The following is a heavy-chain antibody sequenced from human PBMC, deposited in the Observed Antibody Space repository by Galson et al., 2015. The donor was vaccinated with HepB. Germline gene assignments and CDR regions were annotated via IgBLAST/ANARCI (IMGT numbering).Heavy chain of an antibody. CDR1: GFTFSSYG. Sequence: SLRLSCAASGFTFSSYGMHWVRQAPGKGLEWVAVIWYDGSNKYYADSVKGRFTISRDNSKNTLYLQMNSLRAEDTAVYYCARDSLAAAGTDWYFDLWGRGTLVTVSS. CDR2: IWYDGSNK. J-gene: IGHJ2*01. V-gene: IGHV3-33*08. D-gene: IGHD6-13*01. CDR3: ARDSLAAAGTDWYFDL.